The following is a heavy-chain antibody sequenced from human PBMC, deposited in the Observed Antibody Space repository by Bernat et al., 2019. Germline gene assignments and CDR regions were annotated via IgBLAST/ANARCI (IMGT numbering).Heavy chain of an antibody. J-gene: IGHJ4*02. CDR1: GYTFTSNV. V-gene: IGHV1-3*04. D-gene: IGHD5-18*01. Sequence: QVQLVQSGAEVKKSGASVKVSCKASGYTFTSNVMHWVLQAPGQRLEWIGWINTGTDNIKYSQKFQGIVTLTQDTSGSTVYMEVSSLRSEDSAVYYCAREYRYGYYFDYWGKGTLVTLSS. CDR3: AREYRYGYYFDY. CDR2: INTGTDNI.